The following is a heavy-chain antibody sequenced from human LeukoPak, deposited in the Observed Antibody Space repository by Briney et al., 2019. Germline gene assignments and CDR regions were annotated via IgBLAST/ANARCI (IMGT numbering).Heavy chain of an antibody. CDR1: GYTFTSYG. CDR3: ARDQKDGSGFDY. Sequence: ASVKVSCKASGYTFTSYGISWVRQAPGQGLEWMGWISAYNGNTNYAQKLQGRITMTTDTSTSTAYMELRSLRSDGTAVYYCARDQKDGSGFDYWGQGTLVTVSS. J-gene: IGHJ4*02. D-gene: IGHD3-22*01. V-gene: IGHV1-18*01. CDR2: ISAYNGNT.